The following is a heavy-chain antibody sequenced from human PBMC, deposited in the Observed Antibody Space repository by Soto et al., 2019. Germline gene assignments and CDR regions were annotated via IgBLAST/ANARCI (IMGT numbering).Heavy chain of an antibody. CDR3: ARRTTQYSSSRYFDY. J-gene: IGHJ4*02. CDR1: GFSFSNYA. Sequence: EVQLMESGGGLIQPGGSLRLSCAASGFSFSNYAMHWVRQAPGQGLEWVSAITAGGVTYYADSVKGRFTISRDMSENTLSLQMNSLRAEDTAIYYCARRTTQYSSSRYFDYWGQGTLATVSS. D-gene: IGHD6-19*01. V-gene: IGHV3-23*01. CDR2: ITAGGVT.